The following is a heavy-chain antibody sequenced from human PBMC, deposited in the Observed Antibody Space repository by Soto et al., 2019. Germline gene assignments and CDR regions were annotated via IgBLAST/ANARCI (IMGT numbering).Heavy chain of an antibody. CDR3: ARGYCSGGSCYSDYYYGMDV. CDR2: IGTAGDT. CDR1: GFTFSSYD. J-gene: IGHJ6*02. Sequence: GGSLRLSCAASGFTFSSYDMHWVRQAAGKGLEWVSAIGTAGDTYYPGSVKGRFTISRENAKNSLYLQMNSLRAGDTAVYYCARGYCSGGSCYSDYYYGMDVWGQGTTVTVSS. V-gene: IGHV3-13*01. D-gene: IGHD2-15*01.